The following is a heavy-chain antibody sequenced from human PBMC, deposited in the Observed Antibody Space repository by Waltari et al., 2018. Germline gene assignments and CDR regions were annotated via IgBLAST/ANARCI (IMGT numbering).Heavy chain of an antibody. V-gene: IGHV3-49*03. J-gene: IGHJ4*02. CDR2: IRNQAYGAAT. D-gene: IGHD3-16*01. CDR1: GFSFGDYA. Sequence: EVQLMESGGTLVQPGRSLRLSCTTNGFSFGDYAMSWFRQAPGKGLEWGVFIRNQAYGAATEYAASVKDRFAISRDDSKGIAYLQMNNLKIEDTAMYYCSRVKSWGAGDYWGQGTLVTVSS. CDR3: SRVKSWGAGDY.